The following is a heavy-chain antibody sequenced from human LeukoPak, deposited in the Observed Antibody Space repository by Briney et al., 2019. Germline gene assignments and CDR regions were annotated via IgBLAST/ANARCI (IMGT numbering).Heavy chain of an antibody. D-gene: IGHD3-10*01. V-gene: IGHV1-46*01. Sequence: ASVKVSCKASGYTFTSYYMHWVRQAPGQGLEWMGIINPSGGSTSYAQKFQGRVTMTRDTSTSTVYMELSSLRFEDTAVYYCARDLVASPDYYGSGSYPHYFDYWGQGTLVTVSS. CDR1: GYTFTSYY. J-gene: IGHJ4*02. CDR2: INPSGGST. CDR3: ARDLVASPDYYGSGSYPHYFDY.